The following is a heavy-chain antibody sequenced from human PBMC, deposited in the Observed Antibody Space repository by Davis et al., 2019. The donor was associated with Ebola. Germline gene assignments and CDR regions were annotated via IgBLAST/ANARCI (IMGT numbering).Heavy chain of an antibody. CDR3: AKGRTIPLALDF. Sequence: SLKISCAAPGFTFSGYAMHWVRQAPGKGLEWVSGINWNSDSIVYADSVKGRFTISRDNAKNSLYLQMNSLRGEDTAFYYCAKGRTIPLALDFWGRGTLVTVSS. CDR2: INWNSDSI. V-gene: IGHV3-9*01. CDR1: GFTFSGYA. D-gene: IGHD2-2*02. J-gene: IGHJ4*02.